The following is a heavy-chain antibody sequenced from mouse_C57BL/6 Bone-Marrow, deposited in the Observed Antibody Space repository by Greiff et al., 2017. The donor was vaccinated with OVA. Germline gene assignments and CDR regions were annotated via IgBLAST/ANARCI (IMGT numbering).Heavy chain of an antibody. CDR2: IHPSDSDT. J-gene: IGHJ4*01. CDR1: GYTFTSYW. CDR3: AMPPPYYDSRDAMDY. V-gene: IGHV1-74*01. D-gene: IGHD1-1*01. Sequence: QVQLQQPGAELVKPGASVKVSCKASGYTFTSYWMHWVKQRPGQGLEWIGRIHPSDSDTNYNQKFKGKATLTVDKSYSTAYMQLSNLTSEYSAVYYCAMPPPYYDSRDAMDYWGQGTSVTVSS.